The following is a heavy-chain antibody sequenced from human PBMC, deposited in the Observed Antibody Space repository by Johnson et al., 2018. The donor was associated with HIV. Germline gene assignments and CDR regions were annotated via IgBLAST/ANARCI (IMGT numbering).Heavy chain of an antibody. V-gene: IGHV3-20*04. CDR3: ARGGTYNWSPDRIGRAFDI. D-gene: IGHD1-20*01. CDR1: GFIFDDYG. Sequence: VQVVESGGGVVQPGRSLRLSCAASGFIFDDYGMRWVRQAPGKGPEWVPGITWNGGSTGYADSVKGRFTSSRDNAKNSPFLQLNRWRAGDTGVDYCARGGTYNWSPDRIGRAFDIWGQGTTVTVSS. CDR2: ITWNGGST. J-gene: IGHJ3*02.